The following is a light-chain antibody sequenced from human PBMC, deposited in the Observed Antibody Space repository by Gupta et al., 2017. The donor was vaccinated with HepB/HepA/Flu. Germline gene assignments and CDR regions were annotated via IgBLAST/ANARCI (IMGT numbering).Light chain of an antibody. CDR2: EVT. CDR1: SSDVGGYNF. Sequence: VSGSHGQSVTISCTGTSSDVGGYNFVSWYQQDPGNAPKLMIYEVTKRPSGVSNRFSGSKSGNTASLTISGLQTEDEADYYCSSYGGSYTYVVFGGGTKLTVL. CDR3: SSYGGSYTYVV. J-gene: IGLJ2*01. V-gene: IGLV2-11*03.